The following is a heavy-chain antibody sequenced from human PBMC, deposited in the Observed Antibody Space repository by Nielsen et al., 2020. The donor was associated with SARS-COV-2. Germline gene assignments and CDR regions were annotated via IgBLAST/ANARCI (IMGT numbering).Heavy chain of an antibody. Sequence: GESLKISCAASGFTFSNAWMHWVRQAPGKGLVWVSRINSDGSSTSYADSVKGRFTISRDNAKNTLYLQMNSLRAEDTAVYYCARDKGPYGDYIIDYWGQGTLVTVSS. CDR3: ARDKGPYGDYIIDY. CDR1: GFTFSNAW. CDR2: INSDGSST. V-gene: IGHV3-74*01. J-gene: IGHJ4*02. D-gene: IGHD4-17*01.